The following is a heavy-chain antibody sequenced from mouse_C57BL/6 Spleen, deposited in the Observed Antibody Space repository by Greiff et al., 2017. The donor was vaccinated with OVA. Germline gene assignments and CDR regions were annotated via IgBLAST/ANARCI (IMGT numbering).Heavy chain of an antibody. CDR2: IYPGSGNT. V-gene: IGHV1-76*01. CDR1: GYTFTDYY. Sequence: VKLMESGAELVRPGASVKLSCKASGYTFTDYYINWVKQRPGQGLEWIARIYPGSGNTYYNEKFKGKATLTAEKSSSTAYMQLSSLTSEDSAVYFCARSLPSDYWGQGTTLTVSS. D-gene: IGHD2-12*01. CDR3: ARSLPSDY. J-gene: IGHJ2*01.